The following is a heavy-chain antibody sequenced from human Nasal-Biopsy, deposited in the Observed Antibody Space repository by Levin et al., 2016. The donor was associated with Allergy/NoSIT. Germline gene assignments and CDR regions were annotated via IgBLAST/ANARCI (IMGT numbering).Heavy chain of an antibody. J-gene: IGHJ4*02. Sequence: ASVKVSCKASGFTFTTHYVHWARQAPGQGLEWMGIIFPSGDRTTYAQKFQGRVTLTRDQSTSTAYMELMSLRSEDTAIYYCARDSTFWSPDYWGQGTLVTVSS. CDR3: ARDSTFWSPDY. D-gene: IGHD2-8*02. V-gene: IGHV1-46*03. CDR2: IFPSGDRT. CDR1: GFTFTTHY.